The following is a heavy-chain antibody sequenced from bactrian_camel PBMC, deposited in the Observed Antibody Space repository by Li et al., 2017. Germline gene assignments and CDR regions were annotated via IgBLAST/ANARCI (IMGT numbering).Heavy chain of an antibody. CDR2: INNGGGDT. J-gene: IGHJ4*01. D-gene: IGHD4*01. V-gene: IGHV3S1*01. CDR1: GFTFSSYW. CDR3: ATGVSWLSDYVYPSY. Sequence: QVQLVESGGGLVQPGGSLRLSCAASGFTFSSYWMYWVRQAPGKGLEWVSTINNGGGDTYYADSVKGRFTISRDNAKNTLYLQMNSLDTKESALYYCATGVSWLSDYVYPSYWGQGTQVTVS.